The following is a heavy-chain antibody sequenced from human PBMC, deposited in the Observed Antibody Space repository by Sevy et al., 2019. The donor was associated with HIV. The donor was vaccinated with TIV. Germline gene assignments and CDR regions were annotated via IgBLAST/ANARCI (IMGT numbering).Heavy chain of an antibody. V-gene: IGHV3-30*18. CDR2: ISYDGSNK. Sequence: GGYLRLSCAASGFTFSSYGMHWVRQAPGKGLEWVAVISYDGSNKYYADSVKGRFTISRDNSKNTLYLQMNSLRAEDTAVYYCAKPYYYDSSGRNDAFDIWGQGTMVTVSS. CDR1: GFTFSSYG. J-gene: IGHJ3*02. D-gene: IGHD3-22*01. CDR3: AKPYYYDSSGRNDAFDI.